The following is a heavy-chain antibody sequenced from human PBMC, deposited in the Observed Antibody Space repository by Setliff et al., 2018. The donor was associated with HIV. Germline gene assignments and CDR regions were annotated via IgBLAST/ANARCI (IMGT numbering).Heavy chain of an antibody. Sequence: SVKVSCKASGGTFSTHAINWVRQAPGQGLEWMGGIIPIFGTTHYAQKFQGRVTITTDESTGTAYMELSSLRSEDTAVYYCARDFSPEQVSDAFDIWGQGTMVTVSS. J-gene: IGHJ3*02. D-gene: IGHD2-8*01. CDR1: GGTFSTHA. V-gene: IGHV1-69*05. CDR2: IIPIFGTT. CDR3: ARDFSPEQVSDAFDI.